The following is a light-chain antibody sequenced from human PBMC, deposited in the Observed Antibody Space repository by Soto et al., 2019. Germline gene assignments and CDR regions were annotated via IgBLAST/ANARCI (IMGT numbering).Light chain of an antibody. J-gene: IGKJ2*01. CDR2: AES. CDR3: QQSYSTPYT. V-gene: IGKV1-39*01. CDR1: QSISSY. Sequence: DIQMTQSPSSLSASVGDRVTITCRASQSISSYLNWYQQKPGKAPKLLIYAESSLQSGVPSRFRGRGSGTDFTLTIRSLQPEDFATYYCQQSYSTPYTFGQGTKLEIK.